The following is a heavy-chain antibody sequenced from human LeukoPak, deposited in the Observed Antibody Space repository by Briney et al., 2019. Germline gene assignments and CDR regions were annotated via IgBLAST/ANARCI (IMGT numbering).Heavy chain of an antibody. J-gene: IGHJ3*02. V-gene: IGHV3-23*01. CDR3: AKGSGYSGSYFDAFGI. CDR2: ISSSGGST. CDR1: GFTFSSYA. Sequence: GGSLRLSCAASGFTFSSYAMSWVRQAPGKGLEWVSAISSSGGSTYYADSVKGRFTISRDNSKNTLYLQMNSLRAEDTAVYYCAKGSGYSGSYFDAFGIWGQGTMVTVSS. D-gene: IGHD1-26*01.